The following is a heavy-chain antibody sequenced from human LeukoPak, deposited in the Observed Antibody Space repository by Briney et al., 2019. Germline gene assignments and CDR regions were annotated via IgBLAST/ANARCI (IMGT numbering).Heavy chain of an antibody. CDR2: IYHSGST. CDR3: VRSYRMAFFDY. D-gene: IGHD3-10*01. CDR1: GGSISSSNW. J-gene: IGHJ4*02. Sequence: SETLSLTCAVSGGSISSSNWWSWVRQPPGKGLEWIGEIYHSGSTNYNPSLKSRVTISVDKSKNQFSLKLSSVTAADMAVYYCVRSYRMAFFDYWGQGTLVTVSS. V-gene: IGHV4-4*02.